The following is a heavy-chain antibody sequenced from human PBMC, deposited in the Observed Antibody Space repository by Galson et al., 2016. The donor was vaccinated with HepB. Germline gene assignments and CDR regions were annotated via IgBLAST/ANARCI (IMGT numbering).Heavy chain of an antibody. CDR1: GFTFRNYG. D-gene: IGHD2-2*01. CDR3: VQGSTAPAV. CDR2: ISRSGDSR. Sequence: SLRLSCAASGFTFRNYGMTWVRQAPGKGLEVVSSISRSGDSRDYGDSVKGRFTISRDNSKHTLSLQMNSLTADDTAIYYCVQGSTAPAVWGKGTTVTVSS. V-gene: IGHV3-23*01. J-gene: IGHJ6*03.